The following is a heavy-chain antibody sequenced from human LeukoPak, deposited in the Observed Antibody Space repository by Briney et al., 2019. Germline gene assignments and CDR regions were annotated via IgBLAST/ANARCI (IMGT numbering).Heavy chain of an antibody. J-gene: IGHJ4*02. Sequence: MTSETLSLTCTVSGGSISSSSYYWGWIRQPPGKGLEWIGSIYYSGNTYYNPSLKSRVTMSVDTSKNQFSLKLSSVTAADTAVYYCARRIQLWEFDYWGQGTLVTVSS. V-gene: IGHV4-39*07. D-gene: IGHD5-18*01. CDR2: IYYSGNT. CDR3: ARRIQLWEFDY. CDR1: GGSISSSSYY.